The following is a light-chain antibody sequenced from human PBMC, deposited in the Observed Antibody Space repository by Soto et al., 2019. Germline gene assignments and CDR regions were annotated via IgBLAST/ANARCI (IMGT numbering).Light chain of an antibody. Sequence: EVVLTQSPGTLSLSPGERATLSCRASQSVTSNYLAWYQQRPGQAPRLLIYGASIRATGVPDRFSGSGSGTDFTITIARLGPEDFAVYYCQQYGTSPLMYTFGQGTKLDIK. J-gene: IGKJ2*01. CDR2: GAS. CDR1: QSVTSNY. V-gene: IGKV3-20*01. CDR3: QQYGTSPLMYT.